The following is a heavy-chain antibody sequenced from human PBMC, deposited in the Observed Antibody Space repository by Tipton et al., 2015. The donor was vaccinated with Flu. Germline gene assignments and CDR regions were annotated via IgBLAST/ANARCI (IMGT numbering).Heavy chain of an antibody. J-gene: IGHJ4*02. CDR3: ARVLVAGTGPLFDY. D-gene: IGHD6-19*01. Sequence: TLSPTCAVSGYSISSGYYWGWIRQPPGKGLEWIGSIYHSGSTYYNPSLKSRVTISVDTSKNQFSLKLSSVTAADTAVYYCARVLVAGTGPLFDYWGQGTLVTVSS. CDR1: GYSISSGYY. V-gene: IGHV4-38-2*01. CDR2: IYHSGST.